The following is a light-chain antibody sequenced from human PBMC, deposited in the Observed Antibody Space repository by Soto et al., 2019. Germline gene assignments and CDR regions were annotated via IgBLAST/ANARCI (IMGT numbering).Light chain of an antibody. Sequence: EIVMTQSPATLSVSPGERATLSCRASQSVSSNLAWYQQKPGQAPRLLIYGASTRATGIPARFSGSGSGTEFTLTISSLQSEDFAVFDCQQYDNWPITCGQGTRLEIK. CDR1: QSVSSN. J-gene: IGKJ5*01. V-gene: IGKV3-15*01. CDR2: GAS. CDR3: QQYDNWPIT.